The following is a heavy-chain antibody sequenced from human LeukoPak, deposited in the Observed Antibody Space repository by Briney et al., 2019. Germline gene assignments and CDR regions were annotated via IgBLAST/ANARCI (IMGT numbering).Heavy chain of an antibody. V-gene: IGHV3-23*01. D-gene: IGHD3-10*01. CDR2: ISERGGST. CDR1: GITLSNYG. Sequence: GGSLRHSCVVSGITLSNYGMSWVRQAPGKGLEWVSGISERGGSTNYADSVKGRFIISRDTSKNTVYLQMNSLRVEDTAVYFCARRGIVIRAVIIIGFHKEAYYFDYWGQGILVTVSS. J-gene: IGHJ4*02. CDR3: ARRGIVIRAVIIIGFHKEAYYFDY.